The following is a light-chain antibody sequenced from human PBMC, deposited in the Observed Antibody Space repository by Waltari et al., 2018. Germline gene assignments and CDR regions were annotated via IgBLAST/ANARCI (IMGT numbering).Light chain of an antibody. Sequence: EIMLTQSPGTLSLSPGERATLSCRTSQSIGRSLAWYQQKPGQASRLLIYGASSRATDIPDRFSGSGSGTDFSLTINRLEPEDSALYYCQHYVRLPVTFCQGTKVEIK. J-gene: IGKJ1*01. CDR2: GAS. CDR3: QHYVRLPVT. CDR1: QSIGRS. V-gene: IGKV3-20*01.